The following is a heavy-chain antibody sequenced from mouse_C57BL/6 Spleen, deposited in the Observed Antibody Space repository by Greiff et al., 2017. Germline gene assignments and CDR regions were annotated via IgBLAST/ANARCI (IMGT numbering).Heavy chain of an antibody. CDR2: IDPSDSET. CDR1: GYTFTSYW. CDR3: ARSGSSGAGDY. Sequence: VQLQQPGAELVRPGSSVKLSCKASGYTFTSYWMHWVKQRPIQGLEWIGNIDPSDSETHYNQKFKDKATLTVDKSSSTAYMQLSSLTSEDSAVYYCARSGSSGAGDYWGQGTSVTVSS. J-gene: IGHJ4*01. D-gene: IGHD3-2*02. V-gene: IGHV1-52*01.